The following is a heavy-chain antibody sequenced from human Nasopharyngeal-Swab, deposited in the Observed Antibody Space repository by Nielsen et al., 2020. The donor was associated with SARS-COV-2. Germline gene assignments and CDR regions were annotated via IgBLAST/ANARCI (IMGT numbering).Heavy chain of an antibody. Sequence: GSLRLSCAVYGGSFSAYYWGWIRQPPGKGLEWIAEINHSGSTNYNPALKSRVTLSVDTSMNQFSLELRSVTAADTAVYYCARGLSGIVPAPILGLGPYYYYYYMDVWGKGTTVTVSS. D-gene: IGHD2-2*01. J-gene: IGHJ6*03. CDR2: INHSGST. CDR1: GGSFSAYY. CDR3: ARGLSGIVPAPILGLGPYYYYYYMDV. V-gene: IGHV4-34*01.